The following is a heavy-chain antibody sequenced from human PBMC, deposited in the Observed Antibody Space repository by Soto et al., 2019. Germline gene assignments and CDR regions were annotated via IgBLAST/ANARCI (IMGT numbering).Heavy chain of an antibody. CDR1: GYTFTSYY. J-gene: IGHJ4*02. V-gene: IGHV1-2*04. CDR2: INPNSGGT. CDR3: ARAPVVPAATTYYFDY. D-gene: IGHD2-2*01. Sequence: ASVKVSCKASGYTFTSYYMHWLRQAPGQGLEWMGWINPNSGGTNYAQKFQGWVTMTRDTSISTAYMELSRLRSDDTAVYYCARAPVVPAATTYYFDYWGQGTLVTVSS.